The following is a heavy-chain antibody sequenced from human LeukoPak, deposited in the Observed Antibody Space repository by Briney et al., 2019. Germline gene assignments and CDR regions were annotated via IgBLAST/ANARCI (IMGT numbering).Heavy chain of an antibody. CDR2: MNPNSGNT. V-gene: IGHV1-8*01. J-gene: IGHJ4*02. CDR3: ARDYCSSTSCYIGRSGFDC. CDR1: GYTFTSYD. D-gene: IGHD2-2*02. Sequence: GASVKVSCKASGYTFTSYDINWVRQATGQGLEWMGWMNPNSGNTGYAQKFQGRVTMTRNTSISTAYMELSSLRSEDTAVYYCARDYCSSTSCYIGRSGFDCWGQGTLVTVSS.